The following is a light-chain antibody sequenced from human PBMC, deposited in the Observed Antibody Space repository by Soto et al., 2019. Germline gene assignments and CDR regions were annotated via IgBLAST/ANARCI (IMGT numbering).Light chain of an antibody. CDR2: DAS. J-gene: IGKJ1*01. CDR3: QQRNNWPPWT. V-gene: IGKV3-11*01. Sequence: EIVLTQSPATLSLSPGERATLSCRASQSVSYHLAWYQQKPGQGPRLLIYDASNRATGIPARFSGSGSGTDFTLTISSLEPEDSAIYYCQQRNNWPPWTFGQGTKVEIK. CDR1: QSVSYH.